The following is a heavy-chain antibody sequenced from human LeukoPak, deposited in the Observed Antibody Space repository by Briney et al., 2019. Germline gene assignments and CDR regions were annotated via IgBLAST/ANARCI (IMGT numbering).Heavy chain of an antibody. V-gene: IGHV3-23*01. CDR3: ARMGSYYVYDY. J-gene: IGHJ4*02. CDR1: GFTFSTYA. D-gene: IGHD1-26*01. CDR2: ISGSGVGT. Sequence: GGSLRLSCAASGFTFSTYAMNWVRQAPGEGLEWVSAISGSGVGTYYADSVKGRFTISRDNSKNMLYLQMNSLRAEDTAVYYCARMGSYYVYDYWGQGTLVTVSS.